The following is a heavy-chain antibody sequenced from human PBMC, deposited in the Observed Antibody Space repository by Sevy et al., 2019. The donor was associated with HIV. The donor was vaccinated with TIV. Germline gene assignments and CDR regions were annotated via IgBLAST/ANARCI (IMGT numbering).Heavy chain of an antibody. CDR2: IRYDGSNK. V-gene: IGHV3-30*02. Sequence: GGSLRLSCAASGFTFSSYGMHWVRQAPGKGLEWVAFIRYDGSNKYYADSVKGRFTISRDNSKNTLYLKMNSLRAEDTAAYYCAKGPSPMITFGGVADYWGQGILVTVSS. CDR3: AKGPSPMITFGGVADY. D-gene: IGHD3-16*01. CDR1: GFTFSSYG. J-gene: IGHJ4*02.